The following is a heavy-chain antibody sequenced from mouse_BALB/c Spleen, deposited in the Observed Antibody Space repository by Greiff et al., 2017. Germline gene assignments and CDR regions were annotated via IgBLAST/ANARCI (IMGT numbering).Heavy chain of an antibody. V-gene: IGHV14-4*02. J-gene: IGHJ4*01. CDR2: IDPENGDT. CDR1: GFNIKDYY. Sequence: VQLKQSGAELVRSGASVKLSCTASGFNIKDYYMHWVKQRPEQGLEWIGWIDPENGDTEYAPKFQGKATMTADTSSNTAYLQLSSLTSEDTAVYYCNAWGITTGNAMDYWGQGTSVTVSS. D-gene: IGHD2-4*01. CDR3: NAWGITTGNAMDY.